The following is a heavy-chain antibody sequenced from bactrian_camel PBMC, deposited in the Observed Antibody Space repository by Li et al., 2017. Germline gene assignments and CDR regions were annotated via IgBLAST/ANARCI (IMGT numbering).Heavy chain of an antibody. CDR1: RYTYTRGC. CDR2: IYTGDGSA. D-gene: IGHD1*01. J-gene: IGHJ4*01. CDR3: AAGSLRFCNLARHLYSY. V-gene: IGHV3S1*01. Sequence: QLVESGGGSVQAGGSLRLACVSSRYTYTRGCMAWFRQAPGKAREAVAAIYTGDGSAYYADPMKGRITISQDSAKNTLYLQMDSLKPEDTAMYYCAAGSLRFCNLARHLYSYFGQGTQVTVS.